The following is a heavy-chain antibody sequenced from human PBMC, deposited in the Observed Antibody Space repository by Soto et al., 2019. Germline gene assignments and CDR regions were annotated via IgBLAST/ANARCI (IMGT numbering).Heavy chain of an antibody. D-gene: IGHD2-15*01. Sequence: ASVKVSCKASGYTFTSYAMHWVRQAPGQRLEWMGWINAGNGNTKYSQKFQGRVTITRDTSASTAYMELSSLRSEDTAVYYCARALLAGYCSGGSCYPPRYYYGMDVWGQGTTVTVSS. J-gene: IGHJ6*02. CDR1: GYTFTSYA. V-gene: IGHV1-3*01. CDR2: INAGNGNT. CDR3: ARALLAGYCSGGSCYPPRYYYGMDV.